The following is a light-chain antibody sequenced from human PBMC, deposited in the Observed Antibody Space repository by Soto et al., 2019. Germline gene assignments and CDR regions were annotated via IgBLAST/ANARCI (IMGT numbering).Light chain of an antibody. CDR3: SSYTGSDTPYV. V-gene: IGLV2-14*01. CDR2: EVS. CDR1: SSDVGGYDY. Sequence: QSALTQPASVSGSPGQSITISCTGTSSDVGGYDYVSWYQQHPGKAPKLMIYEVSNRPSGVSNRFSGSKSGDTASLTISGLQPEDEADYYCSSYTGSDTPYVFGTGTKVT. J-gene: IGLJ1*01.